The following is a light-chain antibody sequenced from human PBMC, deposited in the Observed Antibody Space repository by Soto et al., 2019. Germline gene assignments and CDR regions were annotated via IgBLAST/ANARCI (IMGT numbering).Light chain of an antibody. CDR3: QQYNNWPLIT. Sequence: EIVMTQSPGTLSVSPGEGSTLSCRASQSVSGNLAWYQQKPGQAPRLXXYGTSIRATGVPARFSGGGSGTEFTLTISGLQSEDFAVYYCQQYNNWPLITFGQGTRLEIK. CDR2: GTS. V-gene: IGKV3-15*01. CDR1: QSVSGN. J-gene: IGKJ5*01.